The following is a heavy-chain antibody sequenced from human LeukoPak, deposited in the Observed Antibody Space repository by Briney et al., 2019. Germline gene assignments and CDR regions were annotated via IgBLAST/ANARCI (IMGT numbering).Heavy chain of an antibody. CDR1: GGSFSGYY. V-gene: IGHV4-34*01. Sequence: SETLSLTCAVYGGSFSGYYWSWIRQPPGKGLEWIGEINHSGSTNYNPSLKSRVTISVDTSKNQFSLKLSSVTAADTAVYYCARASDSGSYGDAFDIWGQGTMVTVSS. CDR3: ARASDSGSYGDAFDI. CDR2: INHSGST. J-gene: IGHJ3*02. D-gene: IGHD1-26*01.